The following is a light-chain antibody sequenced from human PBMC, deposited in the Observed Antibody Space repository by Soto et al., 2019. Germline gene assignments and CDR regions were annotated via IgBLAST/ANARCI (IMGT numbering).Light chain of an antibody. Sequence: VLTQSPGSLSLSPGERAPLSYRASQSVSNHYLAWYQQKPGQAPSLLIYDASTRATGIPDRFSGSGSGTDFTLTISRLEPEDFAVYYCKQYGSSGTFGQGTKVDIK. CDR1: QSVSNHY. CDR2: DAS. CDR3: KQYGSSGT. J-gene: IGKJ1*01. V-gene: IGKV3-20*01.